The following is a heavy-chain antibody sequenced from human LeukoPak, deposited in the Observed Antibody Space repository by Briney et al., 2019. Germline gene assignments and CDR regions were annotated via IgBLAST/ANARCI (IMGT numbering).Heavy chain of an antibody. CDR1: GGSISSGDYY. V-gene: IGHV4-30-4*01. J-gene: IGHJ4*02. D-gene: IGHD1-1*01. CDR3: AREKSKVQAPPYYLDY. Sequence: SETLSLTCTVSGGSISSGDYYWSWIRQPPGKGLEWIGYIYYSGSTYYNPSLKSRVTISVDTSKNQFSLKLSSVTAADTAVYYCAREKSKVQAPPYYLDYWGQGTLVTVSS. CDR2: IYYSGST.